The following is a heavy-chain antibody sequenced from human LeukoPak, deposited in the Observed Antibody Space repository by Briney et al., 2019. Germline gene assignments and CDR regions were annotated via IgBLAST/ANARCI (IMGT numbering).Heavy chain of an antibody. D-gene: IGHD4-23*01. J-gene: IGHJ3*02. CDR2: IYYSGST. V-gene: IGHV4-39*07. Sequence: PSETLSLTCTVSGGSISSSSYYWGWIRQPPGKGLEWIGSIYYSGSTYYNPSLKSRVTISVDTSKNQFSLKLSSVTAADTAVYYCARDSLSRGGQEDAFDIWGQGTMVTVSS. CDR1: GGSISSSSYY. CDR3: ARDSLSRGGQEDAFDI.